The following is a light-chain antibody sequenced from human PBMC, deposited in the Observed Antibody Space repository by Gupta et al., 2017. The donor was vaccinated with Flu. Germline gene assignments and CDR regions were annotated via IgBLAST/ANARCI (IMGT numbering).Light chain of an antibody. CDR1: QSILYSSNNKNY. J-gene: IGKJ2*03. CDR2: WAS. V-gene: IGKV4-1*01. Sequence: DIVMTQSPDSLAVSLGEGAPINCKSSQSILYSSNNKNYLAWYRQKPGQPPKLLIYWASTRESGVPDRFSGSGSGTDFTLTISSLRAEDVAVYYCQQYYGTPYSFGQGTKLEIK. CDR3: QQYYGTPYS.